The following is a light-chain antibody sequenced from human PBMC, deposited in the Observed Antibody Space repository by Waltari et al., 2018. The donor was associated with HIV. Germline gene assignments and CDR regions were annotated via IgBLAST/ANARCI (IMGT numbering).Light chain of an antibody. CDR3: CSFADTYTYV. J-gene: IGLJ1*01. CDR1: SSDVGGYNY. CDR2: DVN. V-gene: IGLV2-11*01. Sequence: QSALTQPRSVSGSPGQSVTISCTGTSSDVGGYNYVSWYQQHPGKAPKLMIYDVNKRPSGVPDRFSGSKSGTTASLTISGLQTEDEADYYCCSFADTYTYVFGIGTTVTVL.